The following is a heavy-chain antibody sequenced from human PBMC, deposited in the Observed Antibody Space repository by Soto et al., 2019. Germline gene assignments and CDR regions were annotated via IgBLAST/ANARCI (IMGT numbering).Heavy chain of an antibody. CDR3: ARHYDSTGYNFDY. D-gene: IGHD3-22*01. J-gene: IGHJ4*02. V-gene: IGHV1-18*04. Sequence: FTNYGFSWVRQAPGQGLEWMGWISAYNGNTNYAQKLQGRVTMTTDTSTSTAYMELRSLRSDDTAVYYCARHYDSTGYNFDYWGQGTLVTVS. CDR1: FTNYG. CDR2: ISAYNGNT.